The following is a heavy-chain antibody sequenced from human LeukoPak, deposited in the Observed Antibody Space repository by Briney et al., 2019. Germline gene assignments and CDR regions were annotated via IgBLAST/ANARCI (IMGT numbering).Heavy chain of an antibody. J-gene: IGHJ4*02. D-gene: IGHD1-26*01. CDR1: GYSFTNYW. V-gene: IGHV5-51*01. CDR3: ARRVDSYWFFDY. CDR2: VYPDDCDT. Sequence: RGESLKISCKGSGYSFTNYWIGWVRQMPGKGLEWMGIVYPDDCDTNYIPSFQGQVTISADKSTTTAYLQWSSLKATDTAMYYCARRVDSYWFFDYWGQGTLVTVSS.